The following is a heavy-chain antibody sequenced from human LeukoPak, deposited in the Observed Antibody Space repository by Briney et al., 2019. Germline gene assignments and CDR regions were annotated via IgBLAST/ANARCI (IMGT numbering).Heavy chain of an antibody. J-gene: IGHJ4*02. Sequence: ASVKVSCKASGYTFTGYYMHWVRQAPGQGLEWMGWINPNSGGTNYAQKFQGRVTMTRDTSISTAYMELSRLRSDDTAVYYCARGYYYDSSGYYYWGQGTLVTVSS. V-gene: IGHV1-2*02. D-gene: IGHD3-22*01. CDR2: INPNSGGT. CDR1: GYTFTGYY. CDR3: ARGYYYDSSGYYY.